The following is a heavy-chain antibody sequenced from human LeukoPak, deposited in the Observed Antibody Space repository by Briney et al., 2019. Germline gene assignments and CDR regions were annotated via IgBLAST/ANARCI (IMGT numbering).Heavy chain of an antibody. Sequence: SETLSLTCAVSGGSISGHYWSWIRQPPGKGLEWIGYIYFSGNTNYNPSLKSRVTISVDTSKNQFSLKLSSVTAADTAVYYCARSGGWLDAWGQGTLVTVSP. CDR1: GGSISGHY. J-gene: IGHJ5*02. CDR2: IYFSGNT. D-gene: IGHD1-26*01. V-gene: IGHV4-59*11. CDR3: ARSGGWLDA.